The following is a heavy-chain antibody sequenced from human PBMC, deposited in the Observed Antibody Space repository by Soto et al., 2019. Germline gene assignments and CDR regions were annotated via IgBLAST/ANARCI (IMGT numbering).Heavy chain of an antibody. CDR3: AKGALRFLEWFLSREFDYFDY. Sequence: QVQLVESGGGVVQPGRSLRLSCAASGFTFSSYGMHWVRQAPGKGLEWVAVISCDGSNKYYADSVKGRFTISRDNSKNTLYLQMNSLRAEDTAVYYCAKGALRFLEWFLSREFDYFDYWGQGTLVTVSS. CDR1: GFTFSSYG. J-gene: IGHJ4*02. CDR2: ISCDGSNK. D-gene: IGHD3-3*01. V-gene: IGHV3-30*18.